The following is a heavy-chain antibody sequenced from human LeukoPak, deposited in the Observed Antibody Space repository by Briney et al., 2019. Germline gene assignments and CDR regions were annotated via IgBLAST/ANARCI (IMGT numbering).Heavy chain of an antibody. CDR1: GFTFSGYG. Sequence: GGSLRLSCVASGFTFSGYGMHWVRQAPGKGLEWVAVIFYDGSDKYYEDSVKGRFTISRDNSKNTLYLQMNSLRAEDTAVYYCARHSSSSSFLDYWGQGTLVTVSS. CDR3: ARHSSSSSFLDY. J-gene: IGHJ4*02. V-gene: IGHV3-30*03. D-gene: IGHD6-6*01. CDR2: IFYDGSDK.